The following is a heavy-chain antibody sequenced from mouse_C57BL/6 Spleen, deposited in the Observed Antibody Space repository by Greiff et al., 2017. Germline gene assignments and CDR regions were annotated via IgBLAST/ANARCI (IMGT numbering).Heavy chain of an antibody. D-gene: IGHD1-1*01. CDR1: GYTFTSYW. CDR2: IYPGSGRT. V-gene: IGHV1-55*01. Sequence: QVQLQQPGAELVKPGASVKMSCKASGYTFTSYWITWVKQRPGQGLEWIGDIYPGSGRTHYTEKFKSRATLTVDTSSSTAYMQLSSLTSEDSAVYDCARGDCGSSPYYLGYGGQGTTLTVSS. CDR3: ARGDCGSSPYYLGY. J-gene: IGHJ2*01.